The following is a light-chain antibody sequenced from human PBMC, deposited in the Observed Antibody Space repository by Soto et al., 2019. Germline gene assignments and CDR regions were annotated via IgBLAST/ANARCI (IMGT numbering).Light chain of an antibody. V-gene: IGKV3-15*01. J-gene: IGKJ5*01. Sequence: EIVLTQTQGTLSLSPGERATLSFMASQIISSYLAWYQQKPGQAPRLLIYGASTRATGIPARFSGSGSGTEFTLTISSLQSEDFAVYYCQQYNNWPPAIAFGQGTRLEVK. CDR3: QQYNNWPPAIA. CDR2: GAS. CDR1: QIISSY.